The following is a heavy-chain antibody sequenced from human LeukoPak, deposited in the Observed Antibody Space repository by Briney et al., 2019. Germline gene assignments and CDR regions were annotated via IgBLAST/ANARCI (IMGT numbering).Heavy chain of an antibody. CDR3: ARPASRSGSYAGSDY. CDR1: GYSFTSYW. Sequence: GASLQISCKGSGYSFTSYWIGWVRQLPGKGLEWMGIIYPGDSDTRYSPSFQGQVTISADKSISTAYLQWSSLKASDTAMYYCARPASRSGSYAGSDYWGQGTLVTVSS. CDR2: IYPGDSDT. V-gene: IGHV5-51*01. J-gene: IGHJ4*02. D-gene: IGHD1-26*01.